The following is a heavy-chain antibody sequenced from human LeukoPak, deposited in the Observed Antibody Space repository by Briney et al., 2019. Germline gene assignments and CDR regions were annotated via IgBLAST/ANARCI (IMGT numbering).Heavy chain of an antibody. Sequence: GGSLRLSCAASGFTFSSYWMSWVRQAPGKGLEWVANIKQDGNEKYYVDSVKGRFSISRDNAKNSLYLQMNSLRAEDTAVFYCARLGGFCSRTSRANGEGFDYWGQGTLVTVSS. CDR3: ARLGGFCSRTSRANGEGFDY. CDR1: GFTFSSYW. J-gene: IGHJ4*02. V-gene: IGHV3-7*01. D-gene: IGHD2-2*01. CDR2: IKQDGNEK.